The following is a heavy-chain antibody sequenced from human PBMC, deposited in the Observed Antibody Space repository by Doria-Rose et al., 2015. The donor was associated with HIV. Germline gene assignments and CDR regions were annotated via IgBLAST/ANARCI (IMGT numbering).Heavy chain of an antibody. V-gene: IGHV2-26*01. CDR1: GVSLSSPGMG. Sequence: SGPVLVKPTETLTLTCTVSGVSLSSPGMGVSWIRQPPGKALEWLANIFSDDERSYNASLKSRLTISRGTSNSQVVLTMTDMDPVDTATYYCARIKSSRWYHKYYFDFWGQGTLVIVSA. CDR3: ARIKSSRWYHKYYFDF. CDR2: IFSDDER. J-gene: IGHJ4*02. D-gene: IGHD6-13*01.